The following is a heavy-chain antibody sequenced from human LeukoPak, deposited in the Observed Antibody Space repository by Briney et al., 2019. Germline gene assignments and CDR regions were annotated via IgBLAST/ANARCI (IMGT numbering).Heavy chain of an antibody. Sequence: ASVKVSCKASGYTFTSYGISWVRQAPGQGLEWMGWISAYNGNTNYAQKLQGRVTMTTDTSTSTAYMELRSLRSEDTAVYYCARDQCSSTSCRPYNWFDPWGQGTLVTVSS. CDR2: ISAYNGNT. V-gene: IGHV1-18*01. D-gene: IGHD2-2*01. CDR3: ARDQCSSTSCRPYNWFDP. CDR1: GYTFTSYG. J-gene: IGHJ5*02.